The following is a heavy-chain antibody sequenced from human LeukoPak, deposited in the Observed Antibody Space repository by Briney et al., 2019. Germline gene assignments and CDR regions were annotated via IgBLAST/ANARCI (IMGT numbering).Heavy chain of an antibody. Sequence: GGSLRLSCVASGFTFSSYAMHWVRQAPGKGLEWVAVISYDGSNKYYADSVKGRFTISRDNSKNTLYLQMNSLRAEDTAVYYCARASPRQLIYDYWGQGTLVTVSS. V-gene: IGHV3-30-3*01. CDR2: ISYDGSNK. CDR3: ARASPRQLIYDY. D-gene: IGHD6-6*01. CDR1: GFTFSSYA. J-gene: IGHJ4*02.